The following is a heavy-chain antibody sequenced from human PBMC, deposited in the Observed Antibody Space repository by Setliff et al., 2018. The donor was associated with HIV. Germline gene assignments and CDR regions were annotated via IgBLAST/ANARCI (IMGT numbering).Heavy chain of an antibody. J-gene: IGHJ4*02. V-gene: IGHV4-39*07. CDR1: GGSISSRNFY. Sequence: SETLSLTCTVSGGSISSRNFYWGWIRQPPGKGLEWIGSIAYTGSGYYNSSLKSRVTISVDTSRNECSLKLTSVTAAETAVYYCAREVRWELPQGFDHWGQGSQVTVSS. CDR3: AREVRWELPQGFDH. CDR2: IAYTGSG. D-gene: IGHD1-26*01.